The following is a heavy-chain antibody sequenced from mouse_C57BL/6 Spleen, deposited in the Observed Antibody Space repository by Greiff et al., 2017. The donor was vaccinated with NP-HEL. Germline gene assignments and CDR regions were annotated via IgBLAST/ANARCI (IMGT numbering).Heavy chain of an antibody. Sequence: EVQGVESGGGLVKPGGSLKLSCAASGFTFSSYAMSWVRQTPEKRLEWVATISDGGSYTYYPDNVKGRFTISRDNAKNNLYLQMSHLKSEDTAMYYCARKGDDYDGYYFDYWGQGTTLTVSS. CDR2: ISDGGSYT. CDR1: GFTFSSYA. CDR3: ARKGDDYDGYYFDY. D-gene: IGHD2-4*01. V-gene: IGHV5-4*01. J-gene: IGHJ2*01.